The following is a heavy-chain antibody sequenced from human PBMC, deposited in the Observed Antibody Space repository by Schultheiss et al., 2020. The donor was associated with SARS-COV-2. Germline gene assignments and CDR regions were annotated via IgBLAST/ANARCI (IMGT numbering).Heavy chain of an antibody. CDR3: APNSLNPLQY. CDR2: IIPIFGTA. Sequence: SVKVSCKASGGTFSSYAISWVRQAPGQGLEWMGGIIPIFGTANYEQKFQGRVTITADESTSTAYMELSSLRSEDTAVYFCAPNSLNPLQYWGQGTLVTVSS. J-gene: IGHJ4*02. CDR1: GGTFSSYA. D-gene: IGHD2/OR15-2a*01. V-gene: IGHV1-69*13.